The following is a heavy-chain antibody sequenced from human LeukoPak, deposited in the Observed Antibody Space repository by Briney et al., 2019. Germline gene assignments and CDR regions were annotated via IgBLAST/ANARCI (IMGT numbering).Heavy chain of an antibody. Sequence: PSETLSLTCTVSGGSVSSGSYYWSWIRQPPGKGLEWIGYIYYSGSTNYNPSLKSRVTISVDTSKNQFSLKLSSVTAADTAVCYCARGLLWFRELLPAFYFDYWGQGTLVTVSS. CDR2: IYYSGST. V-gene: IGHV4-61*01. CDR3: ARGLLWFRELLPAFYFDY. D-gene: IGHD3-10*01. J-gene: IGHJ4*02. CDR1: GGSVSSGSYY.